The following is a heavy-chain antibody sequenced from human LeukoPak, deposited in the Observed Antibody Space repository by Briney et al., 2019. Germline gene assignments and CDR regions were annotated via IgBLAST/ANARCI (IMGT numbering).Heavy chain of an antibody. CDR1: GFTVSSNY. CDR3: ARDAWELDSDY. J-gene: IGHJ4*02. V-gene: IGHV3-66*01. Sequence: GGSLRLSCAASGFTVSSNYMSWVRQAPGKGLGWVSVIYSGGSTYYADSVKGRFTISRDNSKNTLYLQMNSLRAEDTAVYYCARDAWELDSDYWGQGTLVTVSS. D-gene: IGHD1-26*01. CDR2: IYSGGST.